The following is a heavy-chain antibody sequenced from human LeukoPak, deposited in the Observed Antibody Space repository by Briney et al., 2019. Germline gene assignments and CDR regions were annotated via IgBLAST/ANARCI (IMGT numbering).Heavy chain of an antibody. D-gene: IGHD3-16*01. CDR1: GSTFSGYA. V-gene: IGHV3-23*01. CDR3: AKDSNPLGY. CDR2: ISNSGGST. J-gene: IGHJ4*02. Sequence: PGGSLRLSCAASGSTFSGYAMSWVRQAPGKGLEWVSAISNSGGSTYYADSVKGRFTISRDNSKNTLYLQINSLRAEDTAVYYCAKDSNPLGYWGQGTLVTVSS.